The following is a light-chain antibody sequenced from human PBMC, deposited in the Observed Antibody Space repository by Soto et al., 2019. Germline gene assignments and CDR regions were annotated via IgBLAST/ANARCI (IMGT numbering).Light chain of an antibody. CDR3: QQRYTLIT. J-gene: IGKJ3*01. V-gene: IGKV3-20*01. Sequence: EIVLTQSPGTLSLSPGDRATLSCRASQSVSSSYLAWYQQKPGQAPRLLIYGASKRATGIPARFSGSGSGTDFTLTISSLEPEDFAVYYCQQRYTLITFGPGTKVDIK. CDR2: GAS. CDR1: QSVSSSY.